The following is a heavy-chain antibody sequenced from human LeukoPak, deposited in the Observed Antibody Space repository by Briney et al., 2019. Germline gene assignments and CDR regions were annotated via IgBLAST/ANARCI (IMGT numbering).Heavy chain of an antibody. Sequence: WGSLRLSCAATGFTFSNYAMSWVRQAPGKGLEWVSAISGSGGSTYYADSVKGRFTISRDNSKNTLYLQMNSLRAEDTAVYYCAKDRIIVVVPAAMGIDYWGQGTLVTVSS. CDR2: ISGSGGST. CDR1: GFTFSNYA. J-gene: IGHJ4*02. CDR3: AKDRIIVVVPAAMGIDY. V-gene: IGHV3-23*01. D-gene: IGHD2-2*01.